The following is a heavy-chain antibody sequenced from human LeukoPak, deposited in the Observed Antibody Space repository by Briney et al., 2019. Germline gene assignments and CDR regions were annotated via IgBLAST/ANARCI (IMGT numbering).Heavy chain of an antibody. D-gene: IGHD3-16*02. CDR1: GGSYSGYY. V-gene: IGHV4-34*01. Sequence: SETLSLTCAVYGGSYSGYYWSWIRQPPGKGLEWIGEINHSGSTNYNPSLKSRVTISVDTSKNQFSLKLSSVTAADTAVYYCAGGYVWGSYRPLDYWGQGTLVTVSS. CDR2: INHSGST. J-gene: IGHJ4*02. CDR3: AGGYVWGSYRPLDY.